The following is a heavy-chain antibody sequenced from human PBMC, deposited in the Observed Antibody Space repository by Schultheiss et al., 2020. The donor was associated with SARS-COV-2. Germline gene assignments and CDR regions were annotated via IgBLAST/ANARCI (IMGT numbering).Heavy chain of an antibody. D-gene: IGHD1-7*01. CDR3: ARVPYNWNSYYFDY. V-gene: IGHV4-30-2*01. CDR1: GGSISSGGYS. Sequence: SETLSLTCTVSGGSISSGGYSWSWIRQPPGKGLEWIGYIYHSGSTYYNPSLKSRVTISVDRSKNQFSLKLSSVTAADTAVYYCARVPYNWNSYYFDYWGQGTLVTVSS. CDR2: IYHSGST. J-gene: IGHJ4*02.